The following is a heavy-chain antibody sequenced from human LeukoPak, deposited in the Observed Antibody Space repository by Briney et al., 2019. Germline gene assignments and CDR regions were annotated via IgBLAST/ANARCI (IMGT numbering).Heavy chain of an antibody. CDR1: GFTFNIYG. J-gene: IGHJ4*02. CDR3: ARVATGTYSDLDY. V-gene: IGHV3-33*01. Sequence: PGRSLRLSCAASGFTFNIYGMHWVRQAPGKGLEWVAVIWSDGSNEYYADSVKGRFTVSRDDSKNTLYLQMNSLRAEDTAVYYCARVATGTYSDLDYWGQGTLVTVSS. CDR2: IWSDGSNE. D-gene: IGHD1-26*01.